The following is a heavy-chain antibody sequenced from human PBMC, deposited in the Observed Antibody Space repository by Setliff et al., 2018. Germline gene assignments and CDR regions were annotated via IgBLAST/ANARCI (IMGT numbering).Heavy chain of an antibody. Sequence: PSETLSLSCAASGFTFSSYWMHWVRQAPGKGLVWVSRINSDGSSTSYADSVKGRFTISRDNAKNTLYLQMNSLRAEDTAVYYCARDYVLRYFDRPHTLWSYYYYGMDVWGQGTTVTVSS. D-gene: IGHD3-9*01. V-gene: IGHV3-74*01. CDR1: GFTFSSYW. J-gene: IGHJ6*02. CDR2: INSDGSST. CDR3: ARDYVLRYFDRPHTLWSYYYYGMDV.